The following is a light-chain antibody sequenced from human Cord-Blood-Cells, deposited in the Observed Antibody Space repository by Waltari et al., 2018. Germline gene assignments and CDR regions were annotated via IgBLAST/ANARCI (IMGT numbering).Light chain of an antibody. J-gene: IGKJ4*01. CDR1: QSISSY. CDR2: AAS. CDR3: QQSYSTPRALT. V-gene: IGKV1-39*01. Sequence: DIQMTQSPSSLSASVGDRVTITCRASQSISSYLIWYQQKPGKTPKHLIYAASSLQSGVPSRFSGSGSGTDFTLTISSLQHEDFATYYCQQSYSTPRALTFGGGTKVEIK.